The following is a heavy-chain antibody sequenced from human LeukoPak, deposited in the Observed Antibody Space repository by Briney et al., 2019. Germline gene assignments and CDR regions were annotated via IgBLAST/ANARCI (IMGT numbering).Heavy chain of an antibody. CDR1: GYTFTGYY. D-gene: IGHD4-23*01. J-gene: IGHJ3*02. Sequence: GASVKVSCKASGYTFTGYYIHWVRQAPGQGLEWMGWINPNSGGTNYAQKFQGSVTMTRDTSISTAYMELSRLRSDDTAVYYCARDPTTVVTLDIWGQGTMVTVSS. V-gene: IGHV1-2*02. CDR2: INPNSGGT. CDR3: ARDPTTVVTLDI.